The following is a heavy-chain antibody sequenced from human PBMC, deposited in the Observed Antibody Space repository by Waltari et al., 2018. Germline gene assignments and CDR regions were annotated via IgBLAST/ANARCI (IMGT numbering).Heavy chain of an antibody. Sequence: QVQLQQWGAGLLKPSETLSLTCAVYGGSFSGYYWSWIRQPPGKGLEWIGEINHSGSTNYNPSLKSRVTISVDTSKNQFSLKLSSVTAADTAVYYCAAAAGTGWAVVLDVWGQGTTVTVSS. V-gene: IGHV4-34*01. J-gene: IGHJ6*02. CDR1: GGSFSGYY. D-gene: IGHD6-13*01. CDR2: INHSGST. CDR3: AAAAGTGWAVVLDV.